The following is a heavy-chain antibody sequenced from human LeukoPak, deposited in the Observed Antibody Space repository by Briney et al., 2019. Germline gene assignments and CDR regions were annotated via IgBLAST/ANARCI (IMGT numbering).Heavy chain of an antibody. D-gene: IGHD4-17*01. CDR3: ARDHYGVQYYY. V-gene: IGHV3-72*01. J-gene: IGHJ4*02. Sequence: GGSLRLSCAASGFTFDDYGMSWVRQAPGKGLEWVGRTTNKANSYTTEYAASVKGRFTISRDDSKNSLYLQMNSLKTEDTAVYYCARDHYGVQYYYWGQGTLVTVSS. CDR1: GFTFDDYG. CDR2: TTNKANSYTT.